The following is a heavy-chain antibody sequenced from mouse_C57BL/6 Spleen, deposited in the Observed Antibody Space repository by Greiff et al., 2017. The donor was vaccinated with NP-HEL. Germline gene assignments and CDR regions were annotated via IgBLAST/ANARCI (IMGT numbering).Heavy chain of an antibody. D-gene: IGHD2-2*01. Sequence: QVHVKQSGAELVKPGASVKMSCKASGYTFTTYPIEWMKQNHGKSLEWIGNFHPYNDDTKYNEKFKGKATLTVEKSSSTVYLELSRLTSDDSAFYYCARSGYPYRDAMDYWGQGTSVTVSS. J-gene: IGHJ4*01. V-gene: IGHV1-47*01. CDR1: GYTFTTYP. CDR2: FHPYNDDT. CDR3: ARSGYPYRDAMDY.